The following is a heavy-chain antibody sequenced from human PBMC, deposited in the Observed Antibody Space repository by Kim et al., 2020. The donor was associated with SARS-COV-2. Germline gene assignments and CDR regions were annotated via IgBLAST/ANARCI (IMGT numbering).Heavy chain of an antibody. D-gene: IGHD1-1*01. CDR3: ARNTYNWNDLSWFDP. Sequence: ASVKVSCKASGYTFTSYGISWVRQAPGQGLEWMGWISAYNGNTNYAQKLQGRVTMTTDTSTSTAYMELRSLRSDDTAVYYCARNTYNWNDLSWFDPWGQGTLVTVSS. J-gene: IGHJ5*02. CDR2: ISAYNGNT. V-gene: IGHV1-18*01. CDR1: GYTFTSYG.